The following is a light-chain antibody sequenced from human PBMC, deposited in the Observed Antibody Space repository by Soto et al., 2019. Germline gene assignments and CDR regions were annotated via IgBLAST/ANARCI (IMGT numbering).Light chain of an antibody. CDR3: QQADSFPFT. CDR2: AAS. CDR1: QDISGW. J-gene: IGKJ3*01. V-gene: IGKV1-12*01. Sequence: DIQMTQSPSSVSASVGDRVTITCQASQDISGWLAWYQQKPGEAPKLLIYAASSLQSGVPSRFSGSGSGADFTLTITSLQPEDSAVYYCQQADSFPFTFGPGTKVIIK.